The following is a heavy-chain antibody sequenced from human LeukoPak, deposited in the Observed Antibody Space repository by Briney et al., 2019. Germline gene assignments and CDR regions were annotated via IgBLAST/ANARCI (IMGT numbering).Heavy chain of an antibody. V-gene: IGHV3-20*01. CDR1: GFTFDDYG. CDR3: ARGLFPITGTTPA. Sequence: GVLRLSCAASGFTFDDYGMSWVRPAPGKGLEWVSGINWNGGSTGYADSVKGRFTISRDNAKNSLYLQMNSLRAEDTALYHCARGLFPITGTTPAWGQGTLVTVSS. D-gene: IGHD1-20*01. J-gene: IGHJ5*02. CDR2: INWNGGST.